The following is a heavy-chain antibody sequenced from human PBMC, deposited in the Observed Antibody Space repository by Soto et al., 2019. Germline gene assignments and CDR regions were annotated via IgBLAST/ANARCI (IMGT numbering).Heavy chain of an antibody. CDR1: GFTFSSYD. V-gene: IGHV3-33*01. Sequence: QVQLVESGGGVVQPGRSLRLSCVASGFTFSSYDMQWVRQAPGKGLEGVAAIWSDGSNEYYADSVKGRFSISRDNSDNTLYLKMNSLRAEDTAVYYCARQGVDCYYGLDAWGQGTTVTVSS. J-gene: IGHJ6*02. CDR3: ARQGVDCYYGLDA. D-gene: IGHD3-16*01. CDR2: IWSDGSNE.